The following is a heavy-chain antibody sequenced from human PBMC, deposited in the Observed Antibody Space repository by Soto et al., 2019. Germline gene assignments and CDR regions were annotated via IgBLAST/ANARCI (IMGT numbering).Heavy chain of an antibody. D-gene: IGHD5-12*01. V-gene: IGHV3-23*01. J-gene: IGHJ4*02. CDR1: VFTSSTYS. Sequence: GSLRLSCAASVFTSSTYSITWVRQTPAKGLEWVSGISVSGDTTFYADSVKGRFTISRDNSKNTVYLQMHILRVEDTAVYYCAKWSGYGDLWGQGTLVTVSS. CDR2: ISVSGDTT. CDR3: AKWSGYGDL.